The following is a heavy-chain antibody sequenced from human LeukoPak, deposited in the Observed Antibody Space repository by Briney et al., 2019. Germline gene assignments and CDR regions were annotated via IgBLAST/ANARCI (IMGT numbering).Heavy chain of an antibody. D-gene: IGHD2-15*01. V-gene: IGHV3-30-3*02. CDR1: GFTFSSYA. J-gene: IGHJ6*04. CDR2: ISYDGSNK. CDR3: AKSRLVAVVAAYMDV. Sequence: GGSLRLSCAASGFTFSSYAMHWVRQAPGKGLEWVAVISYDGSNKYYADSVKGRFTISRDNSKNTLYLQLDSLRPEDTAVYYCAKSRLVAVVAAYMDVWGKGTTVTVSS.